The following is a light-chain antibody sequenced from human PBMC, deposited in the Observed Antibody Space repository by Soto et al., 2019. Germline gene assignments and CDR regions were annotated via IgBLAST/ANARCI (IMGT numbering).Light chain of an antibody. J-gene: IGKJ2*01. V-gene: IGKV2-28*01. Sequence: DIVMTQSPLSLPVTPGEPASISCRSSQSPLHSNGYNYLDWYLQKPGQSPQLLIYLGSNRASGVPDRFSDSGSGTDFTLKISRVEAEDVGVYYCMQALQTHTFGQGTKLEIK. CDR1: QSPLHSNGYNY. CDR2: LGS. CDR3: MQALQTHT.